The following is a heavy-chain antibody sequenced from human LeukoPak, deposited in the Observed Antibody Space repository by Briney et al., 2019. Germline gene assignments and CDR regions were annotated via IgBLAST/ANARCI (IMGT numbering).Heavy chain of an antibody. J-gene: IGHJ4*02. D-gene: IGHD6-19*01. V-gene: IGHV3-9*01. CDR1: GFTFDDYA. CDR2: ISWNSGSI. Sequence: PGGSLRLSCAASGFTFDDYAMHWVRQAPGKGLEWVSGISWNSGSIGYADSVKGRFTISRDNAKNSLYLQMNSLRAEDTALYYCAKDRGSSGWLEAMDYWGQGTLVTVSS. CDR3: AKDRGSSGWLEAMDY.